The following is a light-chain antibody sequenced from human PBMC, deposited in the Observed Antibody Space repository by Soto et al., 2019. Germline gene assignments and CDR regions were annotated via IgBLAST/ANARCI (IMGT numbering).Light chain of an antibody. CDR1: QSLSNW. V-gene: IGKV1-5*01. J-gene: IGKJ4*01. Sequence: DIQMTQSPSTLSASVGDRVTITCRARQSLSNWLAWYQQKPGKAPKLLIFDASTLGSGVPSRFSGSGSGTEFTLTINSLQPDDFATYYCHQYNYYFGGGTKVET. CDR3: HQYNYY. CDR2: DAS.